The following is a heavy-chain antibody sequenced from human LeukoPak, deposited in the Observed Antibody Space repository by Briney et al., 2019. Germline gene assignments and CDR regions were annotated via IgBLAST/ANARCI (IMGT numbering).Heavy chain of an antibody. CDR2: ISGSGGST. Sequence: GGSLRLSCAAPGFTFSSYAMSWVRQAPGKGLEWVSAISGSGGSTYYADSVKGRFTISRGNSKNTLYLQMNSLRAEDTAVYYCAKGLKVTYYDILTGRPWGQGTLVTVSS. V-gene: IGHV3-23*01. CDR3: AKGLKVTYYDILTGRP. J-gene: IGHJ5*02. D-gene: IGHD3-9*01. CDR1: GFTFSSYA.